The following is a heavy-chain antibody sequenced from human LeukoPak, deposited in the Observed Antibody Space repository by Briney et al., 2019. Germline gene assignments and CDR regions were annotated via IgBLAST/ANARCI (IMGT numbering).Heavy chain of an antibody. V-gene: IGHV3-53*05. Sequence: PGGSLRLSCAASGLSVSTNYMNWVRQAPGKGLEWVSIIYSGGSTHYADSVKGRFTISRDNSKNTLYLQMNSLRAEDTAVYYCAKDGLSWFGKNENYFDYWGQGTLVTVSS. J-gene: IGHJ4*02. CDR1: GLSVSTNY. CDR3: AKDGLSWFGKNENYFDY. D-gene: IGHD3-10*01. CDR2: IYSGGST.